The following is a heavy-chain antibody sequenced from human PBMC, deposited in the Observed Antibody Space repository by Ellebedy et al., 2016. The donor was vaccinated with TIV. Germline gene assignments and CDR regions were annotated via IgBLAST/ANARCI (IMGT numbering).Heavy chain of an antibody. Sequence: GGSLRLXXVASGFRFADYAMHWVRQAPGKGLEWVSGVSWNSGNMDYADSVKGRFTISRDNAKNSLYLQMNSLRDEDTAVYYCARDLPHWAFDIWGQGSMVTVSS. CDR1: GFRFADYA. V-gene: IGHV3-9*01. J-gene: IGHJ3*02. CDR3: ARDLPHWAFDI. CDR2: VSWNSGNM.